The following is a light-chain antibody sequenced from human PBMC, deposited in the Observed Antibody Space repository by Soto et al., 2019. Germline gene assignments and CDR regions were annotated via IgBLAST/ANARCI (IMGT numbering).Light chain of an antibody. J-gene: IGKJ1*01. CDR2: GAS. Sequence: IQMTQSPSTLTASVGDRVTITCRASQGVSTYLAWYQQKPGKAPKLLIYGASNLQSGVPPRFSGSGSGTDFTLAISSLQPEDSATYYCLQDINYPWTFGQGTKVDIK. CDR3: LQDINYPWT. CDR1: QGVSTY. V-gene: IGKV1-6*01.